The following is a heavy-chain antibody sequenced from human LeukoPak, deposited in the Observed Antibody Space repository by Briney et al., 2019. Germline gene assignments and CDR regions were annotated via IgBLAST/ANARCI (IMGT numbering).Heavy chain of an antibody. CDR2: IYRSGTT. CDR1: GGSLNSGDDA. CDR3: ARGDQGIDY. D-gene: IGHD2-2*01. V-gene: IGHV4-30-2*01. Sequence: PSETLSLTCDVSGGSLNSGDDAWNWIRQPPGKGLEWIGHIYRSGTTYYNPSLKSRVTISVDRSKNQFSLKLSSVTAADWAVYHCARGDQGIDYWGQGTLVTVSS. J-gene: IGHJ4*02.